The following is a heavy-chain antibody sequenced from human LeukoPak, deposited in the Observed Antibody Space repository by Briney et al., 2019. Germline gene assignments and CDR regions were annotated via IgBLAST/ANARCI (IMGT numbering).Heavy chain of an antibody. J-gene: IGHJ4*02. V-gene: IGHV1-18*01. CDR1: GDTFIIYG. Sequence: GASVTVSSTASGDTFIIYGITWVRQAPGQGLEWMGWISTGNGNTNYAQKLQGRVTMTTDTSTSTAYMELRSLRSDDPAVYYCARDLVLPGIAVDYPFDYWGQGTLVTVSS. D-gene: IGHD6-19*01. CDR3: ARDLVLPGIAVDYPFDY. CDR2: ISTGNGNT.